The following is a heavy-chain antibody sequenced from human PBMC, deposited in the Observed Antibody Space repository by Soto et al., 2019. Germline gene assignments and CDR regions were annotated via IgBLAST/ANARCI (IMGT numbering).Heavy chain of an antibody. J-gene: IGHJ6*02. Sequence: EVQLVESGGGLVLPGGSLRLSGAASGFTFSRYWMHWVGQAQGKGLVWVSRISSYGSDTHYADSVKGRFTISRDNAKNTLYLQMNSLRADDTAVYYCASNYAYAEGYYWYGIDVWGQGTTVTVSS. D-gene: IGHD3-16*01. CDR3: ASNYAYAEGYYWYGIDV. V-gene: IGHV3-74*01. CDR1: GFTFSRYW. CDR2: ISSYGSDT.